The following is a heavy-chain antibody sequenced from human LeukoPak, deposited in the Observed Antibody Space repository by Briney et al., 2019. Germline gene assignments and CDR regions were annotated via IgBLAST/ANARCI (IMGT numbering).Heavy chain of an antibody. CDR2: INHSGST. V-gene: IGHV4-34*01. D-gene: IGHD3-22*01. J-gene: IGHJ4*02. CDR3: ARGCYYDSSGYQYYFDY. CDR1: GGSFSGYY. Sequence: SETLSLTCAVYGGSFSGYYWSWIRQPPGKGLEWIGEINHSGSTNYNPSLKSRVTISVDTSKNQFSLKLSSVTAADTAVYYCARGCYYDSSGYQYYFDYWGQGTLVTVSS.